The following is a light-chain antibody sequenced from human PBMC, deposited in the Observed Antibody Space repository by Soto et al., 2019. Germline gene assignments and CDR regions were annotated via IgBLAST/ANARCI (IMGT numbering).Light chain of an antibody. CDR3: CSYAGPSTI. J-gene: IGLJ2*01. CDR2: EGN. V-gene: IGLV2-23*01. Sequence: QSVLTQPASVSGSPGQSITISCTGTSSDVGSYNFVSWFQQHPGKVPKLIIYEGNERPSGVSNRFSASKSGNTASLTISGLQPEDAADYYCCSYAGPSTIFGGGTKLTVL. CDR1: SSDVGSYNF.